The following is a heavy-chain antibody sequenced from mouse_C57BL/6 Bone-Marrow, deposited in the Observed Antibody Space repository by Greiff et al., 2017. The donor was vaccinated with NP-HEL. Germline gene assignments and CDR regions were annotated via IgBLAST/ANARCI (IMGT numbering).Heavy chain of an antibody. J-gene: IGHJ2*01. D-gene: IGHD3-2*02. V-gene: IGHV1-26*01. CDR3: ARTQLRGGVDD. CDR1: GYTFTDYY. CDR2: INPNNGGT. Sequence: EVQLQQSGPELVKPGASVKISCKASGYTFTDYYMNWVKQSHGKSLEWIGDINPNNGGTSYNQKFKGKATLTVDQSSSTAYMELRSLTSEDSAVYYGARTQLRGGVDDWGQGTTLTVSS.